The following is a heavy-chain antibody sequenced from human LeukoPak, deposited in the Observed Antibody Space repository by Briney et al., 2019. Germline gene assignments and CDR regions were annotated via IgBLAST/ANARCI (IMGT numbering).Heavy chain of an antibody. V-gene: IGHV1-18*01. J-gene: IGHJ1*01. Sequence: ASVKVSRKASDYIFTSYGIIWVRQAPGQGLEGMGWISGYNGNTNYAQKLQGRVTMNTDTSTSTAYIELTSLKSDGTAVYYCARGASSVAGTRYCLQGGQGPLVTVSS. D-gene: IGHD6-19*01. CDR3: ARGASSVAGTRYCLQ. CDR1: DYIFTSYG. CDR2: ISGYNGNT.